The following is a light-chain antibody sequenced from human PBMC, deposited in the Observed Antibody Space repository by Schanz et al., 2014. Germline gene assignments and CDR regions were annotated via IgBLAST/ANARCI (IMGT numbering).Light chain of an antibody. J-gene: IGLJ3*02. CDR1: SSNIGAGYD. CDR3: QSYDSRLGGPE. Sequence: QSVLTQPPSVSGAPGQRVTISCTGSSSNIGAGYDVHWYQQLPGTAPKLLIYGNNNRPSGVPDRFSGSKSGTSASLAITGLQAEDEADYYCQSYDSRLGGPEFGGGTKLTVL. CDR2: GNN. V-gene: IGLV1-40*01.